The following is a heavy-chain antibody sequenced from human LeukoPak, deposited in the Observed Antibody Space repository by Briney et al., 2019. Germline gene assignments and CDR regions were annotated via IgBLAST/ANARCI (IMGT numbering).Heavy chain of an antibody. V-gene: IGHV1-46*01. CDR3: ARGDDSWYFDV. CDR2: INPSGVST. J-gene: IGHJ2*01. D-gene: IGHD3-22*01. CDR1: GYTFTNYY. Sequence: ASVKVSCKASGYTFTNYYMNWVRQAPGQGLEWMGIINPSGVSTTYAQKFQGRVTITSDTSTSTVHMELSSLRSEDTAVYYCARGDDSWYFDVWGRGTLVTVSS.